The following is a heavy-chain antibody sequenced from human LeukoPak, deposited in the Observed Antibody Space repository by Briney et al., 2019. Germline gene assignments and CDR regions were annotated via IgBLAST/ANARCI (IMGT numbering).Heavy chain of an antibody. Sequence: GASVKVSCKASGYTFTGYYMHWVRQAPGQGLEWMGWINLNSGGTNYAQKFQGRVTMTRDTSISTAYMELSRLRSDDTAVYYCAREGAAPMYYYYMDVWGKGTTVTVSS. J-gene: IGHJ6*03. D-gene: IGHD2-2*01. CDR3: AREGAAPMYYYYMDV. V-gene: IGHV1-2*02. CDR2: INLNSGGT. CDR1: GYTFTGYY.